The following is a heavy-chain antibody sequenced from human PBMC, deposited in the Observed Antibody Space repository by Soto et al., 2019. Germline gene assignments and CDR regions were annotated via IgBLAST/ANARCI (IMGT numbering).Heavy chain of an antibody. J-gene: IGHJ6*02. CDR3: AKAVAQPYYYYYGMDV. D-gene: IGHD2-15*01. V-gene: IGHV3-30*18. CDR2: ISYDGSNK. Sequence: ESGGGVVQPGRSLRLSCAASGFTFSSYGMHWVRQAPGKGLEWVAVISYDGSNKYYADSVKGRFTISRDNSKNTLYLQMNSLRAEDTAVYYCAKAVAQPYYYYYGMDVWGQGTTVTVSS. CDR1: GFTFSSYG.